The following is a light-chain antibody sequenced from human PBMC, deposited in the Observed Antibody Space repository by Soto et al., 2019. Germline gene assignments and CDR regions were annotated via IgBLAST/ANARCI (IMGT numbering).Light chain of an antibody. J-gene: IGLJ3*02. CDR3: SSYAGTFWV. CDR1: SSDVGGYNY. CDR2: EVT. V-gene: IGLV2-8*01. Sequence: QSALTQPPSASGSPGQSVAISCTGTSSDVGGYNYVYWYQQYPGKAPKLIIYEVTKRPSGVPDRFSGSKSGNTASLTVSGLQAEDEAEYYCSSYAGTFWVFGGGTQLTVL.